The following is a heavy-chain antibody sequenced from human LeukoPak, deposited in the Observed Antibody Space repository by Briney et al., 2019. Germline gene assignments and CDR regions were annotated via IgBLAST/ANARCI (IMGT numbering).Heavy chain of an antibody. V-gene: IGHV3-21*01. CDR1: GFTFSSCS. J-gene: IGHJ4*02. Sequence: PGGSLRLSCAASGFTFSSCSMNWVRQAPGKGLEWVSSISSSSSYIYYADSVKGRFTISRDNAKNSLYLQMNSLRAEDTAVYYCARVRPSSSWYDRAYYFDYWGQGTLVTVSS. CDR2: ISSSSSYI. CDR3: ARVRPSSSWYDRAYYFDY. D-gene: IGHD6-13*01.